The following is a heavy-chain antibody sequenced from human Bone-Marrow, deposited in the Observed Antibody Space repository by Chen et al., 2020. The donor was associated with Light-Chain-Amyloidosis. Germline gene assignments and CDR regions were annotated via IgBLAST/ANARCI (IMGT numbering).Heavy chain of an antibody. CDR1: GLTANDAW. V-gene: IGHV3-15*01. D-gene: IGHD6-13*01. CDR2: IKAKLDGETT. Sequence: EVQLVESGGGLVKPGESLRLSCAGVGLTANDAWMNWVRQAPGKGLEWVARIKAKLDGETTDYAAPVKGRFAISRDDSKNTLYLQMNSLRTEDTGVYYCTTKIARPIPDYWGQGTLVTVSS. J-gene: IGHJ4*02. CDR3: TTKIARPIPDY.